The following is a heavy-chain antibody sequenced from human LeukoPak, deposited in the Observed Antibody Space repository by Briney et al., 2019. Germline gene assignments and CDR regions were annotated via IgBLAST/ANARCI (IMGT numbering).Heavy chain of an antibody. CDR1: GFTFSSYS. Sequence: GGSLRLSCAASGFTFSSYSIIWVRQAPGKGLEWVSSFITGNQMYYADSVKGRFTVSRDNAKSSLYLQMNSLRAEDTAVYYCALSRLDCSGGTCYVDYWGQGTLVTVSS. D-gene: IGHD2-15*01. CDR3: ALSRLDCSGGTCYVDY. CDR2: FITGNQM. J-gene: IGHJ4*02. V-gene: IGHV3-21*01.